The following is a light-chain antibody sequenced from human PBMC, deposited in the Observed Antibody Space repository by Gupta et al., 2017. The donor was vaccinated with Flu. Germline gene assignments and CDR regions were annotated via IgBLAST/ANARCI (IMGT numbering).Light chain of an antibody. V-gene: IGLV4-69*01. J-gene: IGLJ3*02. CDR3: QTWGTGIRV. Sequence: QLVLPQSPSASASLAAPVKPTCTLLSGHSSYAIAWHQQQPEKGPRYLMKLNSDGSHSKGDGIPDRFSGSSSGAERYLTISSLQSEDEADYYCQTWGTGIRVFGGGTKLTVL. CDR1: SGHSSYA. CDR2: LNSDGSH.